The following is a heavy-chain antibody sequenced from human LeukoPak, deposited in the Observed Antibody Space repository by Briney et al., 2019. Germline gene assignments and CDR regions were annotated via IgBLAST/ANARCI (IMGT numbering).Heavy chain of an antibody. CDR1: GFTFDDYA. V-gene: IGHV3-9*01. Sequence: GRSLRLSCAASGFTFDDYAMHWVRQAPGKGLEWVSGISWNSGSIGYADSVKGRFTISRDNAKNSLYLQMNSLGAEDTALYYCAKDSHYGSGSYYDYWGQGTLVTVSS. CDR3: AKDSHYGSGSYYDY. CDR2: ISWNSGSI. D-gene: IGHD3-10*01. J-gene: IGHJ4*02.